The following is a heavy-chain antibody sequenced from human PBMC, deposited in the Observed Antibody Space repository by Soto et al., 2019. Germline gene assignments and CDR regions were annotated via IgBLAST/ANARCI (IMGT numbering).Heavy chain of an antibody. CDR3: AQALDGYNHY. D-gene: IGHD5-12*01. V-gene: IGHV4-34*01. Sequence: PSETLSLTCAVYGGSFSGYYWSWIRQPPGKGLEWIGEINHSGSTNYNPSLKSRVTISVDTSKNQFSLKLSSVTAADTAVYYCAQALDGYNHYWGQGTLVTVSS. CDR1: GGSFSGYY. CDR2: INHSGST. J-gene: IGHJ4*02.